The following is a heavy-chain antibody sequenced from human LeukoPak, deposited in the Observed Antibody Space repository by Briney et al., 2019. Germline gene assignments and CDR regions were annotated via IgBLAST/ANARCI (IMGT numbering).Heavy chain of an antibody. D-gene: IGHD3-3*01. J-gene: IGHJ6*03. V-gene: IGHV4-30-2*01. Sequence: PSETLSLTCTVSGGSISSGGYYWSWIRQPPGKGLEWIGYIYHSGSTYYNPSLKSRVTISVDRSKNQFSLKLSSVTAADTAVYYCARTATAKFWSGYSYYYYYYMDVWGKGTTVTVSS. CDR1: GGSISSGGYY. CDR3: ARTATAKFWSGYSYYYYYYMDV. CDR2: IYHSGST.